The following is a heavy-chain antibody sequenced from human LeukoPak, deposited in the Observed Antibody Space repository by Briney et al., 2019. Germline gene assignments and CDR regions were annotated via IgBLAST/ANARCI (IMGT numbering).Heavy chain of an antibody. J-gene: IGHJ1*01. CDR1: GFTFSLSW. Sequence: PGGSLRLSCAASGFTFSLSWMHWVRQAPGKGPEWVSSINYDARSRTYADSVKGRLTISRDNAENTLFLQMNSLRVEDSAIYSCVRGAGPGTPFDWGQGILVTVSS. V-gene: IGHV3-74*01. D-gene: IGHD1-1*01. CDR3: VRGAGPGTPFD. CDR2: INYDARSR.